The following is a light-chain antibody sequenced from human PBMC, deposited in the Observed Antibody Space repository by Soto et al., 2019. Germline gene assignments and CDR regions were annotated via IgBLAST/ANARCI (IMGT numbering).Light chain of an antibody. Sequence: QSVLTQPPSASGSPGQSVTISCTGTSSDIGGYNSVSWYQQHPGKAPRLMIYEVNKRPSGVPDRFSGSKSGYTASLTISGLQAEDEALYYCSSNKIGSTYVFGTGTKLTVL. CDR1: SSDIGGYNS. J-gene: IGLJ1*01. CDR2: EVN. CDR3: SSNKIGSTYV. V-gene: IGLV2-8*01.